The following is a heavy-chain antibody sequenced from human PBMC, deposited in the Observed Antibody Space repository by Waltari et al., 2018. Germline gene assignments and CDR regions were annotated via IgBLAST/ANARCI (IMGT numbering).Heavy chain of an antibody. D-gene: IGHD4-17*01. CDR3: ARDTRYGGNSGGFQH. Sequence: ISWVRQAPGQGLEWMGGIIPIFGTANYAQKFQGRVTITADESTSTAYMELSSLRSEDTAVYYCARDTRYGGNSGGFQHWGQGTLVTVSS. CDR2: IIPIFGTA. J-gene: IGHJ1*01. V-gene: IGHV1-69*01.